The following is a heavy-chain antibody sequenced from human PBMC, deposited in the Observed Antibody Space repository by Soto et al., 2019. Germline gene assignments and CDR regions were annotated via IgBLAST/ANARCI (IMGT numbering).Heavy chain of an antibody. CDR3: AHIVVAGLGYDFDY. CDR1: GFSLSSTRVA. D-gene: IGHD6-19*01. CDR2: IYWDDDK. V-gene: IGHV2-5*02. J-gene: IGHJ4*02. Sequence: QITLKESGPTLVKPTQTLTLTCTFSGFSLSSTRVAVGWIRQPPGKDLEWLALIYWDDDKRYSSFLKSRLTITKDTSKNQVVLTMSNMDPVDTARYYCAHIVVAGLGYDFDYWGQGTLVTVSS.